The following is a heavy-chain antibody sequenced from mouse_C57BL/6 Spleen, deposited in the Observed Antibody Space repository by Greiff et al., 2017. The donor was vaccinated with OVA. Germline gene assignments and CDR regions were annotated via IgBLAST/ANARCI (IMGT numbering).Heavy chain of an antibody. Sequence: QVQLQQSGAELVRPGASVTLSCKASGYTFTDYEMHWVKQTPVHGLEWLGAIDPETGATAYNQKFKGTAILTADKSSSTAYMELRSLTAEDSAVYYCTYGSTVAWFAYWGQGTLVTVSA. CDR1: GYTFTDYE. V-gene: IGHV1-15*01. CDR2: IDPETGAT. J-gene: IGHJ3*01. CDR3: TYGSTVAWFAY. D-gene: IGHD1-1*01.